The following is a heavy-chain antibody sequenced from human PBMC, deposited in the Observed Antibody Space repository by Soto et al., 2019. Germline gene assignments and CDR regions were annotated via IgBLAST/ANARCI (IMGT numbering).Heavy chain of an antibody. Sequence: PSPTLSLTCAISGDSVSSNSAAWNWIRQSPSRGLEWLGRTYYRSKWYNDYAVSVKSRITINPDTSKNQFSLQLNSVTPEDTAVYYCARDRVAAPAFMWTDYYGMDVWGQGTTVTVSS. V-gene: IGHV6-1*01. CDR3: ARDRVAAPAFMWTDYYGMDV. CDR1: GDSVSSNSAA. D-gene: IGHD2-2*01. J-gene: IGHJ6*02. CDR2: TYYRSKWYN.